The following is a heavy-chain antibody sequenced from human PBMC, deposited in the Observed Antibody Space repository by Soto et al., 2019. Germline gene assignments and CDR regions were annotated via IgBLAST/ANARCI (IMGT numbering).Heavy chain of an antibody. D-gene: IGHD2-21*01. Sequence: SETLSLTCTVSGGSISSEDSYWSWIRQPEGKGLEWIGYIYYRGSIFYNPALESRLTISVATSKNHFSLKLSSVTAADTAVYYCARDDCGGTRCSYYYGMDVWGQGTTVTVSS. CDR3: ARDDCGGTRCSYYYGMDV. CDR1: GGSISSEDSY. V-gene: IGHV4-30-4*01. CDR2: IYYRGSI. J-gene: IGHJ6*02.